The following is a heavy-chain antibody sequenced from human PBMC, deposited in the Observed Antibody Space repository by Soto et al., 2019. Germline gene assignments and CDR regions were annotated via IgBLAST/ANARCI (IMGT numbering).Heavy chain of an antibody. J-gene: IGHJ4*02. CDR3: ATDKRAVVVTAPFDY. CDR1: GFTFSSYG. V-gene: IGHV3-30*03. CDR2: ISYDGSNK. Sequence: QVPLVESGGGVVQPGRSLRLSCAASGFTFSSYGMHWVRQAPGKGLEWVAVISYDGSNKYYADSVKGRFTISRDNSXXTLYLQMNSLRAEDTAVYYCATDKRAVVVTAPFDYWGQGTLVTVSS. D-gene: IGHD2-21*02.